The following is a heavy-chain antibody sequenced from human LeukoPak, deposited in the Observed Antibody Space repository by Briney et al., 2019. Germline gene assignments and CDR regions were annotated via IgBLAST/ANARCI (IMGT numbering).Heavy chain of an antibody. CDR2: INGEGSVK. V-gene: IGHV3-7*01. CDR3: ARDPAFGALDY. D-gene: IGHD3-10*01. CDR1: GLTFSNTW. Sequence: PGGSLRLSCAASGLTFSNTWMAWVRQVPGKGLEWVANINGEGSVKYHVDSVKGRFAISKDNARNSLYLQMNSLRAEDTAIYYCARDPAFGALDYWGPGTHVTVSS. J-gene: IGHJ4*02.